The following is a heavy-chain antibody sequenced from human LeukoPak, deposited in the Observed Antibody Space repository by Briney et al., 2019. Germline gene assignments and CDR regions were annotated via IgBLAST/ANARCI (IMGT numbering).Heavy chain of an antibody. V-gene: IGHV4-31*03. CDR3: ASIAVAGTVDY. D-gene: IGHD6-19*01. Sequence: PSQTLSLTCTVSGGSISSGGYYWSWIRQHPGKGLEWIGYIYYSGSTYYNPSLKSRVTISVDTSKNQFSLKLSSVTAADTAVYYCASIAVAGTVDYWGQGTLVTVSS. CDR2: IYYSGST. J-gene: IGHJ4*02. CDR1: GGSISSGGYY.